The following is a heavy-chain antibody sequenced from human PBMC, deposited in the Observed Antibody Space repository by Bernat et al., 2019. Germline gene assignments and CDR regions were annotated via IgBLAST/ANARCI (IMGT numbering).Heavy chain of an antibody. J-gene: IGHJ5*02. V-gene: IGHV1-18*01. CDR3: ARERRVVVSDAMWASTSAGNWFDT. CDR2: ISSYNGNT. Sequence: QVQLVQSGAEVKKPGASVKVSCKASGYTFTSYGISWVRQAPGQGLEWVGCISSYNGNTNYAQTLQGRVTMTTDKSTSTAYMELRSLRSDDTAVYYCARERRVVVSDAMWASTSAGNWFDTWGEGTLGTVSS. D-gene: IGHD2-15*01. CDR1: GYTFTSYG.